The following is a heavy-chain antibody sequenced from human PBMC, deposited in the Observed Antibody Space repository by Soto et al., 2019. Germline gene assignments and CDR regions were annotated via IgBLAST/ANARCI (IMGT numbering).Heavy chain of an antibody. CDR2: IIPIFGTA. Sequence: GASVKVSCKASGGTFSSYAISWVRQAPGQGLEWMGGIIPIFGTANYAQKFQGRVTITADESTSTAYMELSSLRSEDTAVYYCAKDLRALPASGTSWHYWGQGTLVTVSS. D-gene: IGHD3-10*01. CDR3: AKDLRALPASGTSWHY. CDR1: GGTFSSYA. V-gene: IGHV1-69*13. J-gene: IGHJ4*02.